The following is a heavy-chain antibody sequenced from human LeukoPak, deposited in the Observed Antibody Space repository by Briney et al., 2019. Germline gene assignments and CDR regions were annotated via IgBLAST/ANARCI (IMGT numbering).Heavy chain of an antibody. J-gene: IGHJ4*02. CDR1: GFTFSSYN. V-gene: IGHV3-48*04. CDR2: ISRSSGTI. D-gene: IGHD2-21*02. CDR3: ARGGDPDY. Sequence: GGSLRLSCAASGFTFSSYNFNWVRQAPGKGLGWVSYISRSSGTIYYADSVKGRFTISRDNAKNSLYLQMNSLRAEDTAVYYCARGGDPDYWGQGTLVTVSS.